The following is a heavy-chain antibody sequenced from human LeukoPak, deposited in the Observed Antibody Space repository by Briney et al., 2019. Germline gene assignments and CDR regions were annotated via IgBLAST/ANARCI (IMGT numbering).Heavy chain of an antibody. D-gene: IGHD4-17*01. CDR3: ARDNDYGDYYYGMDV. Sequence: GGSLRLSCAASGFTFSSYGMHWVRQAPGKGLEWVSVIYSGGSTYYADSVKGRFTISRDNSKNTLDLQMNSLRAEDTAVYYCARDNDYGDYYYGMDVWGQGTTVTVSS. CDR2: IYSGGST. J-gene: IGHJ6*02. V-gene: IGHV3-66*02. CDR1: GFTFSSYG.